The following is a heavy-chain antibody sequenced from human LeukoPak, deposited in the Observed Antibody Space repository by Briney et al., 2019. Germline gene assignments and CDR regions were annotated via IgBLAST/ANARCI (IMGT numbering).Heavy chain of an antibody. J-gene: IGHJ4*02. V-gene: IGHV4-38-2*01. CDR2: IYHSGST. D-gene: IGHD2-2*01. CDR1: GYSISSGYY. Sequence: PSETLSLTCAVSGYSISSGYYWGWIRQPPGKGLEWIGSIYHSGSTYYNPSLKSRVTISVDTSKSQFSLKLSSVTAADTAVYYCAGGLAYCSSTSCHDYWGQGTLVTVSS. CDR3: AGGLAYCSSTSCHDY.